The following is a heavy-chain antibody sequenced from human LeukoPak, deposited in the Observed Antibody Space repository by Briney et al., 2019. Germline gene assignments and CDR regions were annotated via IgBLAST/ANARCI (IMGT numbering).Heavy chain of an antibody. D-gene: IGHD2-2*01. CDR2: IYTSGST. CDR1: GGSISSYY. Sequence: PSETLSLTCTVSGGSISSYYWSWIRQPAGKGLEWIGRIYTSGSTNYNPSLKSRVTRSVDTSKNQFSLKLSSVTAADTAVYYCARGVWGCSSTSCYDGYYYYYYMDVWGKGTTVTVSS. CDR3: ARGVWGCSSTSCYDGYYYYYYMDV. V-gene: IGHV4-4*07. J-gene: IGHJ6*03.